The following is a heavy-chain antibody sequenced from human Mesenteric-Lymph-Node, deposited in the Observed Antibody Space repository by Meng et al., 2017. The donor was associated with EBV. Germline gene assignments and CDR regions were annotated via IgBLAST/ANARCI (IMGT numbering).Heavy chain of an antibody. J-gene: IGHJ4*02. CDR3: AHQDGYNSIGYLDY. D-gene: IGHD5-24*01. Sequence: QITLKESGPTLVKPXXXXPLXXTXSGFSLSTSGVGVGWIRQPPGKALEWLALIYWDDDKRYSPSLKSRLTITKDTSKNQVVLTMTNMDPVDTATYYCAHQDGYNSIGYLDYWGQGSLVTVSS. CDR2: IYWDDDK. CDR1: GFSLSTSGVG. V-gene: IGHV2-5*02.